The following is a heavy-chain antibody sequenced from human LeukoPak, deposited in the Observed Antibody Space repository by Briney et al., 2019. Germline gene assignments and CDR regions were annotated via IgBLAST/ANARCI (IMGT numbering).Heavy chain of an antibody. D-gene: IGHD6-13*01. CDR3: ARAKYSSSWFWFDP. Sequence: ASVKVSCKSSGYTFTSYGRSRVRQAPAQGLEWVGWISAYNGNTNYAQKLQGRVTMTTDTSTSTAYMELRSLRSDDTAVYYCARAKYSSSWFWFDPWGQGTLVTVSS. CDR1: GYTFTSYG. V-gene: IGHV1-18*01. CDR2: ISAYNGNT. J-gene: IGHJ5*02.